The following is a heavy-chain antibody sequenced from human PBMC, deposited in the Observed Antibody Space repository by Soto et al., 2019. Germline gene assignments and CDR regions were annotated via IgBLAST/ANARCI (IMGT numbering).Heavy chain of an antibody. CDR3: ARDSLTLEYSSGWFANWFDP. V-gene: IGHV4-4*07. Sequence: PLETLSLTFAVSGGSISSAYWSWIRQPAGKGLAWIGRIYTSGSTNYNPSLKSRVTMSVDTSKNQFSLKLSSVTAEDTAVYYCARDSLTLEYSSGWFANWFDPWGQGTMVTVSS. CDR2: IYTSGST. D-gene: IGHD6-19*01. J-gene: IGHJ5*02. CDR1: GGSISSAY.